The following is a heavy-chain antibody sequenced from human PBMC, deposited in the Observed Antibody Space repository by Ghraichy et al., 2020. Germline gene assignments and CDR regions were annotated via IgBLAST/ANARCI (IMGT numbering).Heavy chain of an antibody. J-gene: IGHJ4*02. V-gene: IGHV3-30*18. CDR3: AKDFEVGGSSYVLDD. CDR1: GFMFTSYG. D-gene: IGHD2-15*01. CDR2: IAYDGKNN. Sequence: GESLNISCAASGFMFTSYGMHWVRQAPGKGLEWVADIAYDGKNNEYGDSVKSRFTISRDNSKNTVHLQMNSLRVEDTAIYYCAKDFEVGGSSYVLDDWGQGTLVIVSS.